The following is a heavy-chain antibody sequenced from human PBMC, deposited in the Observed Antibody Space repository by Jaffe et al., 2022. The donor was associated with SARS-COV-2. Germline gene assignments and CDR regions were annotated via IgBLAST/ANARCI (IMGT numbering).Heavy chain of an antibody. J-gene: IGHJ4*02. V-gene: IGHV3-21*01. CDR2: ISLSSAYI. D-gene: IGHD6-25*01. CDR3: AGQRETSNDPLDF. Sequence: EVRLEESGGGLVKPGGSLRLSCAASGFTFSTYTMTWVRQAPGKGLEWVSSISLSSAYIYYADSVKGRFTISRDNTKNFLYLQMNSLRAEDTAVYYCAGQRETSNDPLDFWGQGALVTVSS. CDR1: GFTFSTYT.